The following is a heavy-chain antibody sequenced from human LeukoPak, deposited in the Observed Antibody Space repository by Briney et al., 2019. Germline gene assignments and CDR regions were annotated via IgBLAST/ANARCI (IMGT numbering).Heavy chain of an antibody. CDR1: GFTFSSYS. Sequence: GGALRLSCAASGFTFSSYSMNWVRQAPGKGLEGVSYISSTSSTIYYANSVRGRVTISRDNAKPSLYLQMDSLRVEDTAVYYCVRDASGYSWGQGTLVTVSS. CDR2: ISSTSSTI. V-gene: IGHV3-48*01. J-gene: IGHJ4*02. CDR3: VRDASGYS. D-gene: IGHD2-15*01.